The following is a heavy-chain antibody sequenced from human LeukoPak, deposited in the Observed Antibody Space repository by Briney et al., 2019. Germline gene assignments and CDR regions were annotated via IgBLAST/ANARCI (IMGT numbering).Heavy chain of an antibody. CDR2: INSDGGST. V-gene: IGHV3-74*01. CDR1: GFTFSNYW. D-gene: IGHD2-2*02. J-gene: IGHJ5*02. Sequence: GGSLRLSCAASGFTFSNYWMHWVRHAPGKGLVWASRINSDGGSTTYADSVKGRFTISRDNAKNTLYLQMNSLRAEDTAVYYCARDRYCSSPTCSTYYFDPWGQGTLVTVSS. CDR3: ARDRYCSSPTCSTYYFDP.